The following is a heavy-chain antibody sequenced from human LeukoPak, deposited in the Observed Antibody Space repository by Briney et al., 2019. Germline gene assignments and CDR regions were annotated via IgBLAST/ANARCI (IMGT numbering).Heavy chain of an antibody. D-gene: IGHD3-10*01. CDR1: GFTFSSYG. CDR2: IWYDGSNK. J-gene: IGHJ4*02. CDR3: ARDHYYGSGSYIFDY. V-gene: IGHV3-33*01. Sequence: PGRSLRLSCAASGFTFSSYGMHWVRQAPGKGLEWVAVIWYDGSNKYYADSVKGRFTIPRDNSKNTLYLQMNSLRAEDTAVYYCARDHYYGSGSYIFDYWGQGTLVTVSS.